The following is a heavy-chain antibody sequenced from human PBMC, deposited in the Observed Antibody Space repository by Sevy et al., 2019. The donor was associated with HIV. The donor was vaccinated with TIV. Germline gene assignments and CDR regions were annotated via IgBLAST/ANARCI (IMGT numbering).Heavy chain of an antibody. CDR2: IWYDGTNR. V-gene: IGHV3-33*01. D-gene: IGHD1-7*01. CDR3: ARDRRNYAGQYFDY. Sequence: GGSLRLSCAASGFSISGYGMHWVRQAPGKGLEWVAVIWYDGTNREYADSVKGRFTISRDNSKNTLYLQMNSLRVEDTAVYYCARDRRNYAGQYFDYWGQGTLVTVSS. J-gene: IGHJ4*01. CDR1: GFSISGYG.